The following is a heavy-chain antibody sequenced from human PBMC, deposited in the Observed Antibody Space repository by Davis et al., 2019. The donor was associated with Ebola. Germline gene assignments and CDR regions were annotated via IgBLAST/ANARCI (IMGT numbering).Heavy chain of an antibody. CDR2: IYTSGST. V-gene: IGHV4-4*07. CDR3: ARDEAIFGVVITSDAFDI. CDR1: GGSISSYY. Sequence: PGGSLRLSCTVSGGSISSYYWSWIRQPAGKGLEWIGRIYTSGSTNYNPSLKSRVTMSVDTSKNQFSLKLSSVTAADTAVYYCARDEAIFGVVITSDAFDIWGQGTMVTVSS. D-gene: IGHD3-3*01. J-gene: IGHJ3*02.